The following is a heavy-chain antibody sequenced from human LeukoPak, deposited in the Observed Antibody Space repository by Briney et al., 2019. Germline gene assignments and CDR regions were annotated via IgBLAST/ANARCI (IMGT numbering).Heavy chain of an antibody. CDR1: GFSFSTYG. CDR3: AGERAYSGGPTGWLDP. V-gene: IGHV3-33*01. Sequence: GGSLRLSCAASGFSFSTYGMHWVRQAPGKGLEWVAVIWYDESSKYFADSVKGRFTISRDNSKDTLYLQMNSLKAEDTAVYYCAGERAYSGGPTGWLDPWGQGTLVTASS. D-gene: IGHD2-21*01. J-gene: IGHJ5*02. CDR2: IWYDESSK.